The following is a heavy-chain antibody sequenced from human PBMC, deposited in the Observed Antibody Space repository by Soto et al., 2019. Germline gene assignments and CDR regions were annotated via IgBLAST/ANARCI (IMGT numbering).Heavy chain of an antibody. V-gene: IGHV4-59*01. D-gene: IGHD4-17*01. CDR3: ATDDYGDYVSSRRPYYYYYYMDV. J-gene: IGHJ6*03. Sequence: QVQLQASGPGLVKPSETLSLTCTVSGGSISSYYWSWIRQPPGKGLEWIGYIYYSGSTNYNPSLNSRVTISVDTSKNQFSLKLSSVTAADTAVYYCATDDYGDYVSSRRPYYYYYYMDVWGKGTTVTVSS. CDR1: GGSISSYY. CDR2: IYYSGST.